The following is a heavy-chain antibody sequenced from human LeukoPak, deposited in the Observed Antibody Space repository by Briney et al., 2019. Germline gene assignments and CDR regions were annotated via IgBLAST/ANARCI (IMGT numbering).Heavy chain of an antibody. CDR3: ARDRNAEGSGYYCFDP. Sequence: SVKVSCKASGGTFSSYAISWVRQAPGQGLEWMGGIIPIFGTANYAQKFQGRVTITADKSTSTAYMELSSLRSEDTAVYYCARDRNAEGSGYYCFDPWGQGTLVTVSS. J-gene: IGHJ5*02. CDR1: GGTFSSYA. D-gene: IGHD3-3*01. V-gene: IGHV1-69*06. CDR2: IIPIFGTA.